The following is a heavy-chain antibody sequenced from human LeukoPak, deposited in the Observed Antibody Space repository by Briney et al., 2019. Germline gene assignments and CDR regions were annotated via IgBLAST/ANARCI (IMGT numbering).Heavy chain of an antibody. J-gene: IGHJ3*02. V-gene: IGHV3-72*01. CDR1: GFTLSDYF. D-gene: IGHD2-15*01. Sequence: GGSLRLSCAASGFTLSDYFMDWVRQAPGKGLEWVGRTRNKANSYSTEYAASVKGRFIISREESKNSLYLQMNSLKTEDTAVYYCARGYDGSANDAFHIWGQGTMVTVSS. CDR3: ARGYDGSANDAFHI. CDR2: TRNKANSYST.